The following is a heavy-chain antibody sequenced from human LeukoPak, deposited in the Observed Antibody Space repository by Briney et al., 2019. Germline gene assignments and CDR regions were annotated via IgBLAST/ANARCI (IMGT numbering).Heavy chain of an antibody. CDR3: AREGRAARSAFDI. V-gene: IGHV4-34*01. CDR2: INHSGST. CDR1: GGSFSGYY. J-gene: IGHJ3*02. Sequence: SETLSLTCAVYGGSFSGYYWSWIRQPPGKGLEWIGEINHSGSTNYNPSLRSRVTISVDTSKNQFSLKLSSVTAADTAVYYCAREGRAARSAFDIWGQGTMVTVSS. D-gene: IGHD6-6*01.